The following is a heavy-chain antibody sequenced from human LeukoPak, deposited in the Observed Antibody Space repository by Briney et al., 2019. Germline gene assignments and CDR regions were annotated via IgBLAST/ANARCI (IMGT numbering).Heavy chain of an antibody. CDR2: IFPHESDI. J-gene: IGHJ4*02. V-gene: IGHV5-51*01. D-gene: IGHD5-24*01. CDR3: ARHFGSNGYNSD. Sequence: GESLKISCKGPGYSFVDYWIGWVRQMPGKGPEWMGIIFPHESDIKYNPSFQGQVTISVDNSISTAYVQWSSLKASDTAMYYCARHFGSNGYNSDWGQGTLVTVSS. CDR1: GYSFVDYW.